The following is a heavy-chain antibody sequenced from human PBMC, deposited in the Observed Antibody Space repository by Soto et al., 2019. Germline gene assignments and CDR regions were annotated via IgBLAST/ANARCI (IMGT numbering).Heavy chain of an antibody. CDR3: ARYLVAEAATPRTWFDP. Sequence: SETLSLTCAVFGGSFSGYYWSWIRQPPGKGLEWIGEINHSGSTNYNPSLKSRATIAVDTSKNQFSLKLTSVTAADTAVYFCARYLVAEAATPRTWFDPWGQRTLVTGTS. J-gene: IGHJ5*01. CDR1: GGSFSGYY. D-gene: IGHD2-15*01. CDR2: INHSGST. V-gene: IGHV4-34*01.